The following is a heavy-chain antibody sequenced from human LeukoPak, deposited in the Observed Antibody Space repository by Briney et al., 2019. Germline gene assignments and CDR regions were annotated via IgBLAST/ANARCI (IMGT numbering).Heavy chain of an antibody. CDR2: IWYDGSKQ. Sequence: GGSLRLSCVASGFTFRNYGMNWVRQAPGKGLEWVAVIWYDGSKQNYADSMKGRFTISRDNSKSTLYLQMNSLRAEDTAVYYCATVRRGSSGWYADVWGQGTTVTVSS. V-gene: IGHV3-33*01. J-gene: IGHJ6*02. D-gene: IGHD6-19*01. CDR1: GFTFRNYG. CDR3: ATVRRGSSGWYADV.